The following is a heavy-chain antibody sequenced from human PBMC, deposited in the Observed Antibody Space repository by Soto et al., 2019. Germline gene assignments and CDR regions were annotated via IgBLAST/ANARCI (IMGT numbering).Heavy chain of an antibody. CDR3: AKAGAGYGDYDGSDY. Sequence: GGSLRLSCAASGFTFSSYGMHWVRQAPGKGLEWVAVISYDGSNKYYADSVKGRFTISRDNSKNTLYLQMNSLRAEDTAVYYCAKAGAGYGDYDGSDYWGQGTLVTVSS. V-gene: IGHV3-30*18. CDR2: ISYDGSNK. J-gene: IGHJ4*02. D-gene: IGHD4-17*01. CDR1: GFTFSSYG.